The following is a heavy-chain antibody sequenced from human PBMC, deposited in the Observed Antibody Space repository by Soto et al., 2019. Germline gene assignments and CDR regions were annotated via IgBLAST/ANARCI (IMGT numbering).Heavy chain of an antibody. CDR3: TRGYYYDSSGYSPDWFDP. CDR2: IRSKANSYAT. V-gene: IGHV3-73*01. CDR1: GFTFSGSS. J-gene: IGHJ5*02. Sequence: PGGSLRLSCAASGFTFSGSSMHWVRQASGKGLEWVGRIRSKANSYATAYAASAKGRFTISRDDSKNTAYLQMNSLKTEDTAVYYCTRGYYYDSSGYSPDWFDPWGQGT. D-gene: IGHD3-22*01.